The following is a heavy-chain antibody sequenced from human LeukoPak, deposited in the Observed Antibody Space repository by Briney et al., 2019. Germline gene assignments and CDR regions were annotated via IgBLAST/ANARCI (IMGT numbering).Heavy chain of an antibody. J-gene: IGHJ4*02. CDR3: ASLRTVMQIIDH. CDR2: ITSGTRT. D-gene: IGHD4-11*01. Sequence: KPGGSLRLSCVASGFTFSSHGMNWVRQAPGKGLEWVSGITSGTRTYYADSVKGRFTISRDNAKNTLYLQMNSLRAEDTAVYYCASLRTVMQIIDHWGQGTLVTVSS. V-gene: IGHV3-23*01. CDR1: GFTFSSHG.